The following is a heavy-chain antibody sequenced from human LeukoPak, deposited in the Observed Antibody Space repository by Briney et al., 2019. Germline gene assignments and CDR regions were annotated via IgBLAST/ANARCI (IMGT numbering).Heavy chain of an antibody. V-gene: IGHV3-7*04. J-gene: IGHJ4*02. CDR2: IGLEEREK. Sequence: GGSLRLSCIASGFTFSNYWMTWVRQVPGKGLEWVANIGLEEREKYYVDSLKGRFSVSRDNAKNSLYLQMSNLRVGDTAVYFCARGLIAASAAPGYWGQGTLVTVSS. CDR1: GFTFSNYW. D-gene: IGHD2-2*01. CDR3: ARGLIAASAAPGY.